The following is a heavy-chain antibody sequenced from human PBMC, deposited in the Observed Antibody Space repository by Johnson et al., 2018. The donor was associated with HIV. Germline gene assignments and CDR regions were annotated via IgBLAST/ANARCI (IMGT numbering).Heavy chain of an antibody. CDR1: GFTFSSYA. Sequence: VQLVESGGGVVQPGRSLRLSCAASGFTFSSYAMHWVRQAPGKGLEWVSGISWNSGSIGYADSVKGRFTISRDNAKNSLYLQKNSLRAEDTALYYCAKQGWGGERAFDIWGQGTMVTVSS. CDR2: ISWNSGSI. CDR3: AKQGWGGERAFDI. V-gene: IGHV3-9*01. D-gene: IGHD1-1*01. J-gene: IGHJ3*02.